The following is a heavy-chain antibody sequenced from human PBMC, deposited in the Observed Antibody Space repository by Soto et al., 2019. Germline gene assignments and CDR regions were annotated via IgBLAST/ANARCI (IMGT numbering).Heavy chain of an antibody. Sequence: PSETLSLTCTVSGGSISSYYWSWIRQPPGKGLEWIGYIYYSGSTNYNPSLKSRVTISVDTSKNQFSLKLSSVTAADTAVYYCARAILDEGSSWYLTWFDPWGQGTLVTVSS. D-gene: IGHD6-13*01. V-gene: IGHV4-59*01. J-gene: IGHJ5*02. CDR3: ARAILDEGSSWYLTWFDP. CDR2: IYYSGST. CDR1: GGSISSYY.